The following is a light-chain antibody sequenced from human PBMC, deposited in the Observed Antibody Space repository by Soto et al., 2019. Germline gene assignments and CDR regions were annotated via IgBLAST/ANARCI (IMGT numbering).Light chain of an antibody. CDR3: MQAIQTQIT. CDR1: QSLLHSNGYNY. Sequence: DIVMTQSRRSLPVGRGGRASISCRSSQSLLHSNGYNYLDWYLQKPGQSPQLLIYLGSNRASGVPDRFSGSGSGTDFTLKISRVEAEDVGVYYCMQAIQTQITFGQGTRLEIK. J-gene: IGKJ5*01. V-gene: IGKV2-28*01. CDR2: LGS.